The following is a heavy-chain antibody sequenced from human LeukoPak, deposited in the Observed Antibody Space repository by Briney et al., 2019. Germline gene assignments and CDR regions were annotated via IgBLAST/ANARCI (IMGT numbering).Heavy chain of an antibody. Sequence: PSQTLSLTCTVSGRSVSSYYWSWIRHPPGKGLEWGGYISYSGSTNFNPSLKGRVTISVDTSKNQFSLKLSSVPAADTAVYYCAREGTAGTNLNWFDPWGQGTLGTVSS. CDR3: AREGTAGTNLNWFDP. CDR1: GRSVSSYY. CDR2: ISYSGST. V-gene: IGHV4-59*02. D-gene: IGHD1-1*01. J-gene: IGHJ5*02.